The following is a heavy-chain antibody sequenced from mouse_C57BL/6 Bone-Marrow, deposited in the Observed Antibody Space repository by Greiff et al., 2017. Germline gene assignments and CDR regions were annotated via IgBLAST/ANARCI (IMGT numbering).Heavy chain of an antibody. CDR2: IYPRDGST. Sequence: VKLMESGPELVKPGASVKLSCKASGYTFTSYDINWVKQRPGQGLEWIGWIYPRDGSTKYNEKFKGKATLTVDPSSSTAYMELRSRTSEDSAVYFWARDYGSSYWYFDVWGTGTTVTVSS. D-gene: IGHD1-1*01. CDR3: ARDYGSSYWYFDV. CDR1: GYTFTSYD. V-gene: IGHV1-85*01. J-gene: IGHJ1*03.